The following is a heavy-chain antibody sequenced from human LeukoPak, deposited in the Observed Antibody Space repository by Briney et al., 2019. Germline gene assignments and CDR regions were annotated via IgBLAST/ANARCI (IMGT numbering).Heavy chain of an antibody. CDR2: IYYSGST. CDR1: GGSISSGGYY. Sequence: SETPSLTCTVSGGSISSGGYYWSWIRQHPGKGLEWIGYIYYSGSTYYNPSLKSRVTISVDTSKNQFSLKLSSVTAADTAVYYCARYRGNPYYYDSSGYYSDYWGQGTLVTVSS. D-gene: IGHD3-22*01. J-gene: IGHJ4*02. CDR3: ARYRGNPYYYDSSGYYSDY. V-gene: IGHV4-31*03.